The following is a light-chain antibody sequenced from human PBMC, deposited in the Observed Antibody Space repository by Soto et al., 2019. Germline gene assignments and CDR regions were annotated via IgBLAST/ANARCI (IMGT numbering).Light chain of an antibody. CDR3: QQYNSYRT. CDR1: QSISSW. Sequence: DIQMTQSPSTLSASVGDRVTITCRASQSISSWLAWYQQKPGKAPKLLIYDASSLESGVPSRFSGSGSGTEFTLTISSLQPDEFATYYCQQYNSYRTFGGGTKVEIK. CDR2: DAS. V-gene: IGKV1-5*01. J-gene: IGKJ4*02.